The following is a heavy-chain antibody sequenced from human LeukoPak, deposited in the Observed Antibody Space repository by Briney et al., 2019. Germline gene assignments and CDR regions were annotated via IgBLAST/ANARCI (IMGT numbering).Heavy chain of an antibody. CDR3: ARDVVPAALGNWFDP. CDR1: GGTFSSYA. J-gene: IGHJ5*02. Sequence: ASVKVSCKASGGTFSSYAISWVRQAPGQGLEWMGGIIPIFGTANYAQKFQGRVTITADESTSTAYMELGSLRSEDTAVYYCARDVVPAALGNWFDPWGQGTLVTVSS. CDR2: IIPIFGTA. D-gene: IGHD2-2*01. V-gene: IGHV1-69*13.